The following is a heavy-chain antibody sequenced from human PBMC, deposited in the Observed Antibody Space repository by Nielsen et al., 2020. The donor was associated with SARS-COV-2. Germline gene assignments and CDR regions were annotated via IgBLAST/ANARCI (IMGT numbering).Heavy chain of an antibody. Sequence: GGSLRLSCAASGFTFSGSAMHWVRQASGKGLEWVGRIRSKANSYATAYAASVEGRFTISRDDSKNTAYLQMNSLKTEDTAVYYCTTGVVAQNFDYWGQGTLVTVSS. V-gene: IGHV3-73*01. CDR2: IRSKANSYAT. CDR1: GFTFSGSA. D-gene: IGHD2-15*01. CDR3: TTGVVAQNFDY. J-gene: IGHJ4*02.